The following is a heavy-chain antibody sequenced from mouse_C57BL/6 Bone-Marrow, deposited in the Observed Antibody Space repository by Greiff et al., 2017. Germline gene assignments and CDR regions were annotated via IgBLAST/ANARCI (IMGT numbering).Heavy chain of an antibody. CDR3: ARSLYYDYDGYYFDY. V-gene: IGHV1-69*01. CDR1: GYTFTSYW. CDR2: IDPSDSYT. J-gene: IGHJ2*01. Sequence: VQLQQPGAELVMPGASVKLSCKASGYTFTSYWMHWVKQRPGQGLEWIGEIDPSDSYTNYNHKFKGKSTLTVDKSSSTAYMQLSSLTSEDSAVYDCARSLYYDYDGYYFDYWGQGTTLTVSS. D-gene: IGHD2-4*01.